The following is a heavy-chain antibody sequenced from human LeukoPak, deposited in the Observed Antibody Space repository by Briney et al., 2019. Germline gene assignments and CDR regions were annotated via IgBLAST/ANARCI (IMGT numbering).Heavy chain of an antibody. Sequence: ETLSLTCTVSGGSIGSRDYYWGWIRQPPGKGLELVSAISGSGGSTYYADSVKGRFTISRDNSKNTLYLQMNSLRAEDTAVYYCAKDGGGSYSYFDYWGQGTLVTVSS. J-gene: IGHJ4*02. CDR3: AKDGGGSYSYFDY. V-gene: IGHV3-23*01. CDR1: GGSIGSRDYY. CDR2: ISGSGGST. D-gene: IGHD1-26*01.